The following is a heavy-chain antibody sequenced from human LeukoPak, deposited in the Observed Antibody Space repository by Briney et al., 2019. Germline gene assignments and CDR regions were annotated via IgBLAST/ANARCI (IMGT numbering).Heavy chain of an antibody. CDR2: ISGSGGST. Sequence: GGSLRLSCAASGFTLNDAWMSWVRQAPGKGLEWVSGISGSGGSTFYADSVKGRFAISRDNSKDTLSLQMNSLRAEDTAVYYCAKYHGDTPTDLDYWGQGTLVTVSS. D-gene: IGHD4-17*01. CDR3: AKYHGDTPTDLDY. CDR1: GFTLNDAW. V-gene: IGHV3-23*01. J-gene: IGHJ4*02.